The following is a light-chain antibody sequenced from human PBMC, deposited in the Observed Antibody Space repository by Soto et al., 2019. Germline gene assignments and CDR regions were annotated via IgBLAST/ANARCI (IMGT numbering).Light chain of an antibody. CDR3: LQHNSYPYT. CDR1: QDISRF. V-gene: IGKV1-17*03. Sequence: DVQMTQSPSAMSASVGDRVTITCRASQDISRFVAWFQQKPGKAPERLIYDTSTLQVGVPSRFSGGGSGKEFTLAISGLKPEDFATYYCLQHNSYPYTFGQGTRLEIK. CDR2: DTS. J-gene: IGKJ5*01.